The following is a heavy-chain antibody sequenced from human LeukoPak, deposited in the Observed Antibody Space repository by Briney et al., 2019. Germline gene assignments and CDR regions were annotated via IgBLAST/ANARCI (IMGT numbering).Heavy chain of an antibody. CDR3: ARDNSVGDNAWWFDP. CDR2: IIPIFGTA. CDR1: GGTHSRFA. J-gene: IGHJ5*02. D-gene: IGHD1-26*01. Sequence: SVKVSCKASGGTHSRFAISWVRQAPGQGLEWMGGIIPIFGTANYAQKFQGRVTMTRDMSTSTDYMELSSLRSEDTAVYYCARDNSVGDNAWWFDPWGQGTLVTVSS. V-gene: IGHV1-69*05.